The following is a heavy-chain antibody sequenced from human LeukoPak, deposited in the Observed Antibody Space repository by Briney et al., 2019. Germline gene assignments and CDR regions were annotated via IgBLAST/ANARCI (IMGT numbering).Heavy chain of an antibody. Sequence: SETLSLTCAVYGGSFSGYYWSWIRQPPGKGLEWIGEINHSGSTNYNPSLKSRVTISVDTSKNQFSLKLSSVTAADTAVYYCARASRGYSYGGDIDYWGQGTLVTVSS. CDR2: INHSGST. D-gene: IGHD5-18*01. J-gene: IGHJ4*02. CDR1: GGSFSGYY. CDR3: ARASRGYSYGGDIDY. V-gene: IGHV4-34*01.